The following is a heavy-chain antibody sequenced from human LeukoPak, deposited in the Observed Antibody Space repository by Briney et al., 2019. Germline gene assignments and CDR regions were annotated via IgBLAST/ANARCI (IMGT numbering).Heavy chain of an antibody. Sequence: ASVKVSCKASGGTFSSYAISWVRQAPGQGLEWMGGIIPIFGTANYAQKFQGRVTITADKSTSTAYMELSSLRSEDTAVYNCVRVYRPGGFDYWGQGTLVTVSS. D-gene: IGHD1-26*01. CDR2: IIPIFGTA. CDR1: GGTFSSYA. V-gene: IGHV1-69*06. J-gene: IGHJ4*02. CDR3: VRVYRPGGFDY.